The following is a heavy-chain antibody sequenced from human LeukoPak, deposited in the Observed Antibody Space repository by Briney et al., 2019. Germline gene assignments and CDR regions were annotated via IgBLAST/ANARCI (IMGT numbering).Heavy chain of an antibody. CDR2: IILIFGTA. Sequence: SVKLSCKASGVTFTSYAISWVRQAPGHGLEWISGIILIFGTATYAQYLKGRFTITAEESTSTAYMKVSSLRSEDTAVYYCAKRDSGYSGYAGDYWGQGTLVTVSS. D-gene: IGHD5-12*01. CDR1: GVTFTSYA. CDR3: AKRDSGYSGYAGDY. J-gene: IGHJ4*02. V-gene: IGHV1-69*13.